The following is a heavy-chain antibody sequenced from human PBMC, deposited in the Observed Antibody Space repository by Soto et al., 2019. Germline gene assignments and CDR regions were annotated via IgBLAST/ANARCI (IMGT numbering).Heavy chain of an antibody. D-gene: IGHD3-22*01. J-gene: IGHJ4*02. CDR3: AKEYYYDSSGSY. CDR2: ISYDGSNK. Sequence: GSLRLSCAASGFTFSSYGMHGVRQAPGKGLEWVAVISYDGSNKYYADSVKGRFTISRDNSKNTLYLQMNSLRAEDTAVYYCAKEYYYDSSGSYWGQGTLVTVSS. V-gene: IGHV3-30*18. CDR1: GFTFSSYG.